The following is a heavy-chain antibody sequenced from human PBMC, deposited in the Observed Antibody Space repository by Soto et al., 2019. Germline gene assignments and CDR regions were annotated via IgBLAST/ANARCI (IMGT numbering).Heavy chain of an antibody. V-gene: IGHV3-21*01. Sequence: GGSLRLSCAASGFTFSSYSMNWVRQAPGKGLEWVSSISSSSSYIYYADSVKGRFTISRDNAKNSLYLQMNSLRAEDTAVYYCARDVIKYSSPPAYVGVWGQGTTVTVSS. J-gene: IGHJ6*02. CDR1: GFTFSSYS. CDR2: ISSSSSYI. CDR3: ARDVIKYSSPPAYVGV. D-gene: IGHD6-13*01.